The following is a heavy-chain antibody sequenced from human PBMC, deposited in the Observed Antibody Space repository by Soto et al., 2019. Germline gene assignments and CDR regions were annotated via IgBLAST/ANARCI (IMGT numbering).Heavy chain of an antibody. J-gene: IGHJ1*01. CDR2: IIPVFNTA. Sequence: QVQLLQSGAEVKEPGSSLKVSCKASGDTFSTYAINWVRQAPGQGLEWMGSIIPVFNTATYAQKFQVRLTITADESTATAYMERSSLRFDDTAVYYCARDAFKHGSTTHDSRHLYHWGQGTPVTVSS. D-gene: IGHD1-1*01. CDR3: ARDAFKHGSTTHDSRHLYH. V-gene: IGHV1-69*18. CDR1: GDTFSTYA.